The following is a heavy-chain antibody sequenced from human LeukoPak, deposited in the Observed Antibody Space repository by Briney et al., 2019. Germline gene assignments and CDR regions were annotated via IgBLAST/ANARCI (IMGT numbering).Heavy chain of an antibody. CDR2: INPSGGST. CDR1: GYTFTSYY. V-gene: IGHV1-46*01. Sequence: ASVKVSCKASGYTFTSYYMHWVRQAPGQGLEWMGIINPSGGSTSYAQKFQGRVTMTRDTSTSTVYMELSSLRSEDTAVYYCASSGHPPPNQAHAFDIWSQGTMVTVSS. J-gene: IGHJ3*02. D-gene: IGHD3-10*01. CDR3: ASSGHPPPNQAHAFDI.